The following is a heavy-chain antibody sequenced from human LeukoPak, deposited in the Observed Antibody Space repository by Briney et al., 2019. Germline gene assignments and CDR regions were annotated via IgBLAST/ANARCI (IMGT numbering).Heavy chain of an antibody. CDR1: GGTFSSYA. CDR3: ARPGIVGATRWYFDY. Sequence: SVKVSCKASGGTFSSYAISWVRQAPGQGLEWMGGIIPIFGTANYAQKFQGRVTITADESTSTAYMELSSLRSEDTAVYYCARPGIVGATRWYFDYWGQGTLVTVSS. V-gene: IGHV1-69*13. CDR2: IIPIFGTA. J-gene: IGHJ4*02. D-gene: IGHD1-26*01.